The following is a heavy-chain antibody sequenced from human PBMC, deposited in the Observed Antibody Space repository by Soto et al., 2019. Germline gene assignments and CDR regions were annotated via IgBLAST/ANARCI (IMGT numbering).Heavy chain of an antibody. CDR3: ARDRPYYDSSGAHYFDY. Sequence: QVQLQESGPGLVKPSQTLSLTCTVSGGSISSGGYYWSWIRQHPGKGLEWIGYIYYSGSTYYNPSRKSVVTISVDTSKNQFSLKLSSVTAADTAVYYCARDRPYYDSSGAHYFDYWGQGTLVTVSS. CDR2: IYYSGST. D-gene: IGHD3-22*01. V-gene: IGHV4-31*01. CDR1: GGSISSGGYY. J-gene: IGHJ4*02.